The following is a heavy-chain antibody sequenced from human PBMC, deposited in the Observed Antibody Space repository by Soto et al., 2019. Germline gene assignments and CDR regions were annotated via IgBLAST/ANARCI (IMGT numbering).Heavy chain of an antibody. V-gene: IGHV3-73*01. Sequence: GGSLRLSCASSGFPFSGSAVHWVRQASGKGLEWVGRVRSIANNYATAYAASVTGRFTISRDDSENTAYLQMNSLKTEDTAVYYCISSPSMTSRFYWGQGTLVTVSS. CDR3: ISSPSMTSRFY. CDR1: GFPFSGSA. J-gene: IGHJ1*01. D-gene: IGHD3-16*01. CDR2: VRSIANNYAT.